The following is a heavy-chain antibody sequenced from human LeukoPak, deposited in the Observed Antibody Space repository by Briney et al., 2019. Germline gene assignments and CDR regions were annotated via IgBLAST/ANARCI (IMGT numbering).Heavy chain of an antibody. V-gene: IGHV1-69*05. CDR1: GYTFTDYY. J-gene: IGHJ6*03. CDR2: IIPIFGTA. Sequence: GASVKVSCKASGYTFTDYYMHWVRQAPGQGLEWMGGIIPIFGTANYAQKFQGRVTITTDESTSTAYMELSSLRSEDTAVYYCARDGYGGSGRQVSYYYMDVWGKGTTVTVSS. CDR3: ARDGYGGSGRQVSYYYMDV. D-gene: IGHD3-10*01.